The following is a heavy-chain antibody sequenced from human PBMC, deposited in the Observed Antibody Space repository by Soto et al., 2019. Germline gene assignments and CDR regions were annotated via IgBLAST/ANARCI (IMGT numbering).Heavy chain of an antibody. CDR2: LWYDGSNK. Sequence: QVQLVESGGGVVQPGRSLRLSCAASGFTFSSYGMHWVRQAPGKGLEWVAVLWYDGSNKYYADSVKGRFTISRDNSKNTRYLQMNSLSGEDPAVYYCARGIRLAVTTATFDYWCQGTLVTVSS. V-gene: IGHV3-33*01. CDR1: GFTFSSYG. D-gene: IGHD4-17*01. J-gene: IGHJ4*02. CDR3: ARGIRLAVTTATFDY.